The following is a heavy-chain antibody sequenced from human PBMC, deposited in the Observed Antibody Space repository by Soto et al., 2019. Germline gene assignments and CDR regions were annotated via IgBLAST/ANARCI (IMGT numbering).Heavy chain of an antibody. D-gene: IGHD1-26*01. CDR1: GFTFSNDW. CDR2: MKTVTDGGTT. Sequence: EVQLVESGGGLAKPGGSLRLSCAASGFTFSNDWMNWVRQAPGKGLEWVARMKTVTDGGTTAYAAPVKGRFFISRDDSKSTLNLQMNSLKTEDTAIYYCMTHAVIYSRGHWGHGTLGTVAS. J-gene: IGHJ4*01. CDR3: MTHAVIYSRGH. V-gene: IGHV3-15*01.